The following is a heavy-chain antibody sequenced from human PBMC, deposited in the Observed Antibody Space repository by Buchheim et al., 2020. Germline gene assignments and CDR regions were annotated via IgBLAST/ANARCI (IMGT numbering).Heavy chain of an antibody. Sequence: EVQLVESGGDLVQPGGSLRLSCGASGFTFSRYWMSWVRQAPGKGTEWVANIHQDGGEKYYVDSLKGRFTISRDNAKSSLFLQMNSLRVEDTSVYYCVRESQVVAPGSGRLTYYGMDVWGQGTT. V-gene: IGHV3-7*01. J-gene: IGHJ6*02. CDR2: IHQDGGEK. D-gene: IGHD2-15*01. CDR1: GFTFSRYW. CDR3: VRESQVVAPGSGRLTYYGMDV.